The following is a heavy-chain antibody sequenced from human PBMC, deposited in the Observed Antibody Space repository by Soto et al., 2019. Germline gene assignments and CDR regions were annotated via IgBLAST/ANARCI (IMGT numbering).Heavy chain of an antibody. D-gene: IGHD2-15*01. J-gene: IGHJ5*02. CDR2: MNPNSGNT. CDR3: ARARDFRSGYCSGGSCYSLPLNWFDP. V-gene: IGHV1-8*01. Sequence: GASVKVSCKASGYTFTSYDINWVRQATGQGLEWMGWMNPNSGNTGYAQKFQGRVTITADESTSTAYMELSSLRSEDTAVYYCARARDFRSGYCSGGSCYSLPLNWFDPWGQGTLVTVSS. CDR1: GYTFTSYD.